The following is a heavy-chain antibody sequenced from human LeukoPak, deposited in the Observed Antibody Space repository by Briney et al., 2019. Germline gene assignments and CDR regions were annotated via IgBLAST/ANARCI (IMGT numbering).Heavy chain of an antibody. Sequence: GGSLRLSCTPSGFTFGDYGMSWVRQAPGKGLEWVGFIRSKAYGGTTEYAASVKGRFTISRDDSKSIAYLQMNSLKTEDTAVYYCTRGDYYDTSGYYSLFDYWGQGTLVTVSS. CDR2: IRSKAYGGTT. J-gene: IGHJ4*02. D-gene: IGHD3-22*01. V-gene: IGHV3-49*04. CDR3: TRGDYYDTSGYYSLFDY. CDR1: GFTFGDYG.